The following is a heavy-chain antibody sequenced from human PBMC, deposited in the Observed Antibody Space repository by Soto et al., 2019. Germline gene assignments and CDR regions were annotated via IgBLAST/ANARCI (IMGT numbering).Heavy chain of an antibody. CDR1: GNRISTFW. J-gene: IGHJ4*02. CDR2: IYPGDSDT. D-gene: IGHD3-16*01. V-gene: IGHV5-51*01. Sequence: HGESLKISCKASGNRISTFWIGWVRQMPGKGLEWMGLIYPGDSDTKYSPSFQGHITISAEKSTYTAYLEWRRLKASDTAMYFCASGRLGDPFDSWGQGTLVTVSS. CDR3: ASGRLGDPFDS.